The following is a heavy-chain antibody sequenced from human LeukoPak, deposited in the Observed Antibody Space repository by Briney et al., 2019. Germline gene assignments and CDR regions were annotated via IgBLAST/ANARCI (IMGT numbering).Heavy chain of an antibody. CDR2: MYHSGSS. CDR1: GYSITSGYY. V-gene: IGHV4-38-2*02. Sequence: SETLSLTCSVSGYSITSGYYWGWIRQPPGKGLEWIATMYHSGSSYYNPSLKGRVTISRDTSKNQLSLKLSSVTAADTALYYCARSNGNFDAFDIWGQGTMVTVSS. CDR3: ARSNGNFDAFDI. D-gene: IGHD1-7*01. J-gene: IGHJ3*02.